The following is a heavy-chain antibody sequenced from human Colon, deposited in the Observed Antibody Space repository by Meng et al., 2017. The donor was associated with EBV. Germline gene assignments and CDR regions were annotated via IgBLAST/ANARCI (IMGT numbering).Heavy chain of an antibody. J-gene: IGHJ4*02. V-gene: IGHV4-31*03. D-gene: IGHD6-19*01. CDR2: IYYSGST. CDR3: ASVSSGWDYFDY. Sequence: QGKLQESGPGLVKPSQTLSLTCTVSGGSVSSGGYYWTWIRQHPGKGLDWFGHIYYSGSTFYNPSLKMRVIISIDTSKNQFSLNLTSVTAAATAVYYCASVSSGWDYFDYWGQGTLVTVSS. CDR1: GGSVSSGGYY.